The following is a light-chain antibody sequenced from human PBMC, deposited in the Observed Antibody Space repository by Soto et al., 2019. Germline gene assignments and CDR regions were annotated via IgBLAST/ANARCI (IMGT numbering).Light chain of an antibody. J-gene: IGKJ4*01. Sequence: DLVLTQTPLSSPVTLGQPASISCRSSQSIVHSDGNTYLNWLQQRPGQPPRLLIYEVSNRFSGVPDRLSGSGAGTDFTLEISRVEAEDVGVYYCMQTTQFPLTFGGGTKVEIK. V-gene: IGKV2-24*01. CDR2: EVS. CDR3: MQTTQFPLT. CDR1: QSIVHSDGNTY.